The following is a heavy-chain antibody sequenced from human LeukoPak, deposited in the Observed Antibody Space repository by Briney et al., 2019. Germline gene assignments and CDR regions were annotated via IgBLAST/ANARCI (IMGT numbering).Heavy chain of an antibody. CDR1: GGSISSYY. D-gene: IGHD6-19*01. CDR3: ARVAGAGSLFDS. J-gene: IGHJ4*02. CDR2: IYYSGST. V-gene: IGHV4-59*01. Sequence: SETLSLTCTVSGGSISSYYWSWIRQPPGRGLEWIGYIYYSGSTNYNPSLKSRVSMSLDTSKNQFSLNLTSVIAADTAVYYCARVAGAGSLFDSWGQGTLVTVSS.